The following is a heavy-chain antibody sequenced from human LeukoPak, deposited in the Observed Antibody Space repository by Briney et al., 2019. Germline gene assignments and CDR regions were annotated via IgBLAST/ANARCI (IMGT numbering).Heavy chain of an antibody. D-gene: IGHD2-15*01. J-gene: IGHJ4*02. CDR3: ARGSSGARFDY. CDR2: IHTSGSS. V-gene: IGHV4-28*03. CDR1: GYSISSSNW. Sequence: SDTLSLTCAVSGYSISSSNWWGWIRQPPGKGLEWIGRIHTSGSSNCNPSLKSRVTMSVDTSKNQFSLKLTSVTAADTAVYYCARGSSGARFDYWGQGTLVTVSS.